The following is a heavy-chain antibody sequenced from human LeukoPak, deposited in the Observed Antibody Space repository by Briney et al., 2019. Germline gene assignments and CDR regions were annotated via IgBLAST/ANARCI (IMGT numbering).Heavy chain of an antibody. D-gene: IGHD3-22*01. CDR3: ARRPQYYDNSSYHFDY. CDR1: GYNFPNYW. Sequence: GESLKISCRGSGYNFPNYWIGWVRQMPGKGLEWMGIIYPGDSDTRYSPSFQGQVTMSVDKSFSTAYLQWSSLKASDTAMYYCARRPQYYDNSSYHFDYWGQGTLVTVSS. J-gene: IGHJ4*02. V-gene: IGHV5-51*01. CDR2: IYPGDSDT.